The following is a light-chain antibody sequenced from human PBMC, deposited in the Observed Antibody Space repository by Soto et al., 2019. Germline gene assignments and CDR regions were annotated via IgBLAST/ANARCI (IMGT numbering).Light chain of an antibody. Sequence: QSVLTQPASVSGSPGQSITISCTGTSGDVGGYNYVSWYQQHPGKAPKLMIYEVSNRPSGVSNRFSGSKSGNTASLTISGLQAEDEDDYYCTSYTRSTTPYIYGTGTKLTVL. CDR1: SGDVGGYNY. J-gene: IGLJ1*01. CDR3: TSYTRSTTPYI. CDR2: EVS. V-gene: IGLV2-14*01.